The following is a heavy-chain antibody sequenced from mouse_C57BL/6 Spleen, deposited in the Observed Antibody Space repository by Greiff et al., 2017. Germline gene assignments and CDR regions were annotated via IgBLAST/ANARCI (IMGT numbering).Heavy chain of an antibody. CDR2: ISSGGDYI. Sequence: EVKLVESGAGLVKPGGSLKLSCAASGFTFSSYAMSWVRQTPEKRLEWVAYISSGGDYIYYADTVKGRFTISRDNARNTLYLQLSSLKSEDTAMXYCTRDRFDYWGQGTTLTVSS. V-gene: IGHV5-9-1*02. J-gene: IGHJ2*01. CDR1: GFTFSSYA. CDR3: TRDRFDY.